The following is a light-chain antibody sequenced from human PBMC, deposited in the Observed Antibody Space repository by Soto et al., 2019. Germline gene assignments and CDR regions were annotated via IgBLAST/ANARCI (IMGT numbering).Light chain of an antibody. CDR3: QQYGSSPRT. V-gene: IGKV3-20*01. J-gene: IGKJ1*01. Sequence: EIVLTQSPGTLSLSPGERGTLSCRASQSVSSSYLAWYQQKPGQAPRLLMYGTSTRATGTPDRFSGSRSGTDFTLTISSLEPEDVAVYYCQQYGSSPRTFGQGTKVEVK. CDR1: QSVSSSY. CDR2: GTS.